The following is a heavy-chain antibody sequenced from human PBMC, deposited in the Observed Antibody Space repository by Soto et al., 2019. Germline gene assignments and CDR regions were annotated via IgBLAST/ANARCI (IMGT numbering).Heavy chain of an antibody. Sequence: GGSLRLSCAASGFTFSSYAMSWVRQAPGKGLEWVSAISGSGGSTYYADSVKGRFTISRDNSKNTLYLQMNSLRAEDTAVYYCARPSGYSSSPAGGMDVWGQGTTVTVSS. J-gene: IGHJ6*02. D-gene: IGHD6-13*01. CDR2: ISGSGGST. CDR1: GFTFSSYA. V-gene: IGHV3-23*01. CDR3: ARPSGYSSSPAGGMDV.